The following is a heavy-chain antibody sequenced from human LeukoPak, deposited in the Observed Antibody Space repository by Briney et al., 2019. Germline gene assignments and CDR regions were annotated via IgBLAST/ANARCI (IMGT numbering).Heavy chain of an antibody. CDR1: GFTFSSYS. J-gene: IGHJ4*02. D-gene: IGHD6-13*01. Sequence: PGGSLRLSCAASGFTFSSYSMNWIRQAPGKGLEWVSYISSSSSTIYYADSVKGRFTISRDNAKNSLYLQMNSLRAEDTAVYYCARGSGAAAGSFPDYWGQGTLVTVSS. CDR3: ARGSGAAAGSFPDY. CDR2: ISSSSSTI. V-gene: IGHV3-48*04.